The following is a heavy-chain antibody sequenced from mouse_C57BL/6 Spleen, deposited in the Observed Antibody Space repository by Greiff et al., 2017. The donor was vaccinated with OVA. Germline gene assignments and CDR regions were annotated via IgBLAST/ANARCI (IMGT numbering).Heavy chain of an antibody. CDR3: AREGGDSSGYGAY. V-gene: IGHV1-61*01. J-gene: IGHJ3*01. CDR1: GYTFTSYW. CDR2: IYPSDSET. Sequence: QVQLQQPGAELVRPGSSVKLSCKASGYTFTSYWMDWVKQRPGQGLEWIGNIYPSDSETHYNQKFKDKATLTVNKSSSTAYMQLSSLTSEDSAVYDCAREGGDSSGYGAYWGQGTLVTVSA. D-gene: IGHD3-2*02.